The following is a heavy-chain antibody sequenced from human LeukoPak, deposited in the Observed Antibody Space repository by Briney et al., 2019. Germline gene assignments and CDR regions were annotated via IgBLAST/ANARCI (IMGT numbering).Heavy chain of an antibody. V-gene: IGHV4-39*07. CDR1: GGSISSSSYY. D-gene: IGHD2-2*01. J-gene: IGHJ4*02. CDR2: IYYSGST. Sequence: SETLSLTCTVSGGSISSSSYYWGWIRQPPGKGLEWIGSIYYSGSTYYNPSLKSRVTISVDTSKNQFSLKLSSVTAADTAVYYCARGAKDIVVVPAASLFDYWGQGTLVTVSS. CDR3: ARGAKDIVVVPAASLFDY.